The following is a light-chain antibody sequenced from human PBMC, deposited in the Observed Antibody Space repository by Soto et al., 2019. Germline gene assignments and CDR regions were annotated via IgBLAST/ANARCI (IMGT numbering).Light chain of an antibody. CDR1: QSVSSSY. J-gene: IGKJ4*01. CDR3: QQYGLT. CDR2: GAS. Sequence: EIVLPQSPGTLSLSPGERANLSCRASQSVSSSYLAGYQQKPGQAPRLLIYGASSRATGIPDRFSGSGSGTDFTITISTLEPEDYAVYYCQQYGLTFGGGTKVEIK. V-gene: IGKV3-20*01.